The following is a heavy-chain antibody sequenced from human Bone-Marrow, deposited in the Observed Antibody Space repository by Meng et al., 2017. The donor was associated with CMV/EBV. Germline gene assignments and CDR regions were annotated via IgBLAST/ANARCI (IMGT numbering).Heavy chain of an antibody. D-gene: IGHD2-2*01. Sequence: YWSWIRQPPGKGLEWIGEINHSGRTNYNPSLKSRVTISVDTSKNQFSLKLSSVTAADTAVYYCARGVVVVPAAIGGLKVYYYYGMDVWGQGTTVTVSS. V-gene: IGHV4-34*01. CDR2: INHSGRT. J-gene: IGHJ6*02. CDR3: ARGVVVVPAAIGGLKVYYYYGMDV. CDR1: Y.